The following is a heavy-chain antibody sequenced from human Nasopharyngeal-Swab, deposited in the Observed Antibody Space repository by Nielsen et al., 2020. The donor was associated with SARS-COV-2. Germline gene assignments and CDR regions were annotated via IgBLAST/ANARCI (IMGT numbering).Heavy chain of an antibody. CDR2: IGGNGART. CDR1: GFIFGNYA. CDR3: ATRPASNWHPCCFDY. D-gene: IGHD4-11*01. V-gene: IGHV3-23*01. Sequence: GGSLRLSCVASGFIFGNYAMAWVRQAPGKGLEWVSAIGGNGARTHYADSVRGRFIISRDNSKSTLDLQMNSLRAEDTAVYYCATRPASNWHPCCFDYWGRGTLVTVSS. J-gene: IGHJ4*02.